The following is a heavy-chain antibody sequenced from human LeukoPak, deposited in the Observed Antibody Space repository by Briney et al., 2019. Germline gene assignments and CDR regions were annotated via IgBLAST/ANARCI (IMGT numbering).Heavy chain of an antibody. CDR2: ISYDGSNK. J-gene: IGHJ4*02. V-gene: IGHV3-30*03. CDR1: GFTFSSHG. D-gene: IGHD6-13*01. Sequence: GGSLRLSCAASGFTFSSHGMHWVRQAPGKGLEWVAVISYDGSNKYYADSVKGRFTISRDNSKNTLYLQMNSLRAEDTAVYYCAVHPHGQQLALGYFDYWGQGTLVTVSS. CDR3: AVHPHGQQLALGYFDY.